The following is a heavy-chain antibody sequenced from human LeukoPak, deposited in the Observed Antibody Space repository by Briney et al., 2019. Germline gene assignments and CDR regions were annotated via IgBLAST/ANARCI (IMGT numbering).Heavy chain of an antibody. CDR1: GGTFSSYA. CDR2: IIPILGIA. J-gene: IGHJ4*02. Sequence: SVKVSCKASGGTFSSYAISWVRQAPGQGLEWMGRIIPILGIANYAQKFQGRVTITADKSTSTAYMELSSLRSEDTAVYYCARDPRYFDWLLPTCWGQGTLVAVSS. D-gene: IGHD3-9*01. V-gene: IGHV1-69*04. CDR3: ARDPRYFDWLLPTC.